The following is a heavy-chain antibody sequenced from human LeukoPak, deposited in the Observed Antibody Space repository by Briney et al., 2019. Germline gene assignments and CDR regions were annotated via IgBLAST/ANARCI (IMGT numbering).Heavy chain of an antibody. D-gene: IGHD6-6*01. CDR2: IYYSGST. Sequence: SETLSLTCTVSGYSISSGYYWSWIRQPPGKGLEWIGYIYYSGSTNYNPSLKSRVTISVDTSKNQFSLKLSSVTAADTAVYYCARGEYSSSSVWFDPWGQGTLVTVSS. CDR3: ARGEYSSSSVWFDP. J-gene: IGHJ5*02. V-gene: IGHV4-61*01. CDR1: GYSISSGYY.